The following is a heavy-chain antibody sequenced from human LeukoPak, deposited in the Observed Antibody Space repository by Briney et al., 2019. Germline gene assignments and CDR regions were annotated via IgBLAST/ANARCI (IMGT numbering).Heavy chain of an antibody. CDR3: ARRGGWYYFDY. CDR2: IYYSGST. CDR1: GGSISSSSYY. J-gene: IGHJ4*02. D-gene: IGHD6-19*01. Sequence: SETLSLTCTVSGGSISSSSYYWGWIRQPPGKGLEWIVSIYYSGSTYYNPSLKSRVTISVDTSKNQFSLKLSSVTAADTAVYYCARRGGWYYFDYWGQGTLVTVSS. V-gene: IGHV4-39*01.